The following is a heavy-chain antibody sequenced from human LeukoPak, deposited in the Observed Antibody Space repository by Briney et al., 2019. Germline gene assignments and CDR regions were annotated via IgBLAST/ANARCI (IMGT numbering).Heavy chain of an antibody. Sequence: ASVKVSCKASGSTFTGYYMHWVRQAPGQGLEWMGWINPNSGGTNYAQKFQGRVTMTRDTSINTDYMELSRLRSDDTAVYYCAKEDSGSSIDYWGQGTLVTVSS. CDR2: INPNSGGT. CDR1: GSTFTGYY. D-gene: IGHD1-26*01. J-gene: IGHJ4*02. V-gene: IGHV1-2*02. CDR3: AKEDSGSSIDY.